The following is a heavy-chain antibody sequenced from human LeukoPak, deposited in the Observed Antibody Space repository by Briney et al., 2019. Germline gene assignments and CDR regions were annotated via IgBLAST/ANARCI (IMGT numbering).Heavy chain of an antibody. Sequence: SETLSLTCTVSGGSISSYYWSWIRQPPGKGLEWIGYIYYSGSTNYNPSLKSRVTISVDTSENQFSLKLSSVTAADTAVYYCARLRSGSYFGYYYYYMDVWGKGTTVTVSS. CDR3: ARLRSGSYFGYYYYYMDV. D-gene: IGHD1-26*01. V-gene: IGHV4-59*01. J-gene: IGHJ6*03. CDR2: IYYSGST. CDR1: GGSISSYY.